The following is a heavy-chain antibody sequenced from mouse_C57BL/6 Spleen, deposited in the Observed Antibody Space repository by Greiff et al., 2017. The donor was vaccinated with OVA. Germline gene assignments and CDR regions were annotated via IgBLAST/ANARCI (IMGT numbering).Heavy chain of an antibody. CDR1: GYTFTSYG. D-gene: IGHD1-1*01. J-gene: IGHJ2*01. CDR3: ARRSYYGSSLWYFDY. CDR2: IYPRSGNT. Sequence: QVHVKQSGAELARPGASVKLSCKASGYTFTSYGISWVKQRTGQGLEWIGEIYPRSGNTYYNEKFKGKATLTADKSSSTAYMELRSLTSEDSAVYFCARRSYYGSSLWYFDYWGQGTTLTVSS. V-gene: IGHV1-81*01.